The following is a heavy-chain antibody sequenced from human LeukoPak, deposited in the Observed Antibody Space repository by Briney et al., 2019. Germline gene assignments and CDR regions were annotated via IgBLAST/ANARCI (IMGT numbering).Heavy chain of an antibody. Sequence: GGSLRLSCAASGFTFSSTSMSWVRQAPGKGLEWVAVTVGGGDGTYYADFVKGRFTISRDNSNNTLYLQMNSLRAEDTAVYYCAKARRVYDFWSGYQYWGQGTLVAVSS. CDR1: GFTFSSTS. CDR2: TVGGGDGT. D-gene: IGHD3-3*01. V-gene: IGHV3-23*01. J-gene: IGHJ4*02. CDR3: AKARRVYDFWSGYQY.